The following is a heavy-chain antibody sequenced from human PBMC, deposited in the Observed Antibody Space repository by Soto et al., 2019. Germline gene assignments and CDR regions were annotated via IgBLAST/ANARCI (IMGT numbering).Heavy chain of an antibody. CDR3: ARGGGYFDWLGGYYYYYGMDV. CDR2: TYYRSKWYN. J-gene: IGHJ6*02. V-gene: IGHV6-1*01. CDR1: GDSVSSNSAA. D-gene: IGHD3-9*01. Sequence: SQTLSLTCAISGDSVSSNSAAWNWIRQSPSRGLEWLRRTYYRSKWYNDYAVSVKSRITINPDTSKNQFSRQLNSVTPEDTAVYSCARGGGYFDWLGGYYYYYGMDVWGQGTSVTVSS.